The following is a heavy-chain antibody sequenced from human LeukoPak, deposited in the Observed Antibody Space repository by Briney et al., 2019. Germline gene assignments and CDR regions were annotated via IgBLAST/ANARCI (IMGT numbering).Heavy chain of an antibody. CDR1: GYTFTSYG. CDR2: ISAYNGNT. D-gene: IGHD6-13*01. Sequence: ASVKVSCKASGYTFTSYGIIWVRQAPGQGLEWMGWISAYNGNTNYAQNLQGRVTMTTHTSTSTAYMELRRLRSEDTAVYYCARAYSSSWYYYYYYMDVWGKGTTVTVSS. CDR3: ARAYSSSWYYYYYYMDV. V-gene: IGHV1-18*01. J-gene: IGHJ6*03.